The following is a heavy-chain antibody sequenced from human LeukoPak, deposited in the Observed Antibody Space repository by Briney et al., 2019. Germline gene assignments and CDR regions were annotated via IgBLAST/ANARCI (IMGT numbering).Heavy chain of an antibody. CDR2: ISSSGSTI. CDR3: ARGLAKTTLGVDY. CDR1: GFTFSSYE. V-gene: IGHV3-48*03. Sequence: PGGSLILSCAASGFTFSSYEMNWVRQAPGKGLEWVSYISSSGSTIYYADSVKGRFTISRDNAKNSLYLQMNSLRAEDTAVYYCARGLAKTTLGVDYWGQGTLVTVSS. D-gene: IGHD4-17*01. J-gene: IGHJ4*02.